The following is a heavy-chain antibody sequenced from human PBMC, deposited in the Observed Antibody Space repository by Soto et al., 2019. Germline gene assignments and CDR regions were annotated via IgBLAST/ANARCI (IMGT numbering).Heavy chain of an antibody. CDR1: GYTFTSYA. CDR3: ARDGRYCSGGSCQEEYYYYGMDV. D-gene: IGHD2-15*01. Sequence: GASVKVSCKASGYTFTSYAMHWVRQAPGQRLEWMGWINAGNGNTKYSQKFQGRVTITRDTSASTAYMELSSLRSEDTAVYYCARDGRYCSGGSCQEEYYYYGMDVWGQGTKVTVSS. CDR2: INAGNGNT. V-gene: IGHV1-3*01. J-gene: IGHJ6*02.